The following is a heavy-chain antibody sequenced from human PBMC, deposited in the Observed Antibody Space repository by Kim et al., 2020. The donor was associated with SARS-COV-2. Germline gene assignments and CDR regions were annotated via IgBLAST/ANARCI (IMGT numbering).Heavy chain of an antibody. D-gene: IGHD5-18*01. J-gene: IGHJ3*02. CDR2: IYYSGST. V-gene: IGHV4-39*01. CDR3: ARLKGYSYAEGAFDI. Sequence: SETLSLTCTVSGGSISSSSYYWGWIHQPPGKGLEWIGSIYYSGSTYYNPSLKSRVTISVDTSKNQFSLKLSSVTAADTAVYYCARLKGYSYAEGAFDIWGQGTMVTVSS. CDR1: GGSISSSSYY.